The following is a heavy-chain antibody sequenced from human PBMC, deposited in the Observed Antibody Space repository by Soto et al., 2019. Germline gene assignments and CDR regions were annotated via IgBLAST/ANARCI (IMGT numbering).Heavy chain of an antibody. CDR1: GGSISSYY. V-gene: IGHV4-59*12. CDR2: IYYSGST. Sequence: SETLSLTCTVSGGSISSYYWNWIRQPPGKGLEWIGYIYYSGSTNYNPSLKSRVTISVDTSKNQFSLKLSSVTAADTAVYYCARAHYGDYGYGMEVRGQGTTVTVPS. J-gene: IGHJ6*02. D-gene: IGHD4-17*01. CDR3: ARAHYGDYGYGMEV.